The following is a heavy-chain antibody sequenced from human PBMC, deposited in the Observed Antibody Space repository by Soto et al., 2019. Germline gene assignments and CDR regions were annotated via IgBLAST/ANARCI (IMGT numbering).Heavy chain of an antibody. V-gene: IGHV3-30*03. CDR3: GRDEIQRWSYVGSFDY. Sequence: GGSLRLSCAAPGFNFRTYGMHWARQALGKGLEGVALISYDGSSIYYADSVKGRLTISRDNSKNTLYLQMNSLGGEDTAVYYCGRDEIQRWSYVGSFDYWGQGTLVTVSS. D-gene: IGHD3-16*01. CDR1: GFNFRTYG. J-gene: IGHJ4*02. CDR2: ISYDGSSI.